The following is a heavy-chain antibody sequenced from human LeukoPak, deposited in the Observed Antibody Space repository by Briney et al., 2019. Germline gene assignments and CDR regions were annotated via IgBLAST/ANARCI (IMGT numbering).Heavy chain of an antibody. CDR3: ARDYWGSLDY. J-gene: IGHJ4*02. D-gene: IGHD7-27*01. CDR1: GDFMSSTRTNYY. V-gene: IGHV4-61*01. Sequence: SETLSLTCTVSGDFMSSTRTNYYWSWIRQPPGKGLEWIGYMSHSRATNNNFNPSLKSRVTLSVDTSKRQLSLKLSSVAAADTAIYYCARDYWGSLDYWGQGILVTVSS. CDR2: MSHSRAT.